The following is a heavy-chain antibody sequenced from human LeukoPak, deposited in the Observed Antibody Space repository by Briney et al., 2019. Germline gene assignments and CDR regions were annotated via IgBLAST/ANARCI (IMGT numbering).Heavy chain of an antibody. Sequence: GGSLRLSCAASGFTVSSNYMSWVRQAPGKGLEWVSVIYSGGSTYYADSVKGRFTISRDNSKNTLYLQMNSLRAGDTAVYYCAREGPMTTKGMDVWGQGTTVTVSS. CDR2: IYSGGST. J-gene: IGHJ6*02. CDR3: AREGPMTTKGMDV. V-gene: IGHV3-53*01. D-gene: IGHD4-11*01. CDR1: GFTVSSNY.